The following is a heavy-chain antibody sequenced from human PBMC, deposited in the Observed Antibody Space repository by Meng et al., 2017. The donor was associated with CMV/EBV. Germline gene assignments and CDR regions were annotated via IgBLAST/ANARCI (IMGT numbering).Heavy chain of an antibody. CDR3: AKVMGIVGATTTYYYYGMDV. J-gene: IGHJ6*02. V-gene: IGHV3-23*03. CDR2: IYSGGSST. D-gene: IGHD1-26*01. CDR1: GFTVSSNY. Sequence: GGSLRLSCAASGFTVSSNYMSWVRQAPGKGLEWVSVIYSGGSSTYYADSVKGRFTISRDNSKNTLYLQMNSLRAEDTAVYYCAKVMGIVGATTTYYYYGMDVWGQGTTVTVSS.